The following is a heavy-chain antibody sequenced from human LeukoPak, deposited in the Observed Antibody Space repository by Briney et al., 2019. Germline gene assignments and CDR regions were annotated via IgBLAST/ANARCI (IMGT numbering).Heavy chain of an antibody. D-gene: IGHD2-2*01. CDR1: GFTFSSYG. CDR2: ISYDGSNK. V-gene: IGHV3-30*18. Sequence: GGSLRLSCAASGFTFSSYGVHWVRQAPGKGLEWVAVISYDGSNKYYADSVKGRFTISRDNSKNTLYLQMNSLRAEDTAVYYCAKDAVVVPAGYFDYWGQGTLVTVSS. J-gene: IGHJ4*02. CDR3: AKDAVVVPAGYFDY.